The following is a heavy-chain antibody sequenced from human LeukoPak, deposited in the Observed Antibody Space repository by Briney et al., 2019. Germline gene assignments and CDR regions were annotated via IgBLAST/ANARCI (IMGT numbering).Heavy chain of an antibody. CDR3: ARANTAVAGRGLDY. CDR1: GFTFSSYE. CDR2: ITSSGSTI. D-gene: IGHD6-19*01. V-gene: IGHV3-48*03. Sequence: GGSLRLSCAASGFTFSSYEMIWVRQAPGKGLEWVSYITSSGSTIYSADSVKGRFTISRDNAKNSLCLQMNSLRAEDTAVYYCARANTAVAGRGLDYWGQGTLVTVSS. J-gene: IGHJ4*02.